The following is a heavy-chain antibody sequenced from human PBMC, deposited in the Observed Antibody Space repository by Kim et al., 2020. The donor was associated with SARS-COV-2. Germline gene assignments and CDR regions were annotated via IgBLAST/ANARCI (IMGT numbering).Heavy chain of an antibody. CDR2: IYYSGST. V-gene: IGHV4-31*03. J-gene: IGHJ6*02. D-gene: IGHD2-2*03. Sequence: SETLSLTCTVSGGSISSGGYYLSWIRQHPGKGLEWIGYIYYSGSTYYNPSLKSRVTISVDTSKNQFSLKLSSVTAADTAVYYCARNGFIEGYYYGMDVWGQGTTVTVSS. CDR1: GGSISSGGYY. CDR3: ARNGFIEGYYYGMDV.